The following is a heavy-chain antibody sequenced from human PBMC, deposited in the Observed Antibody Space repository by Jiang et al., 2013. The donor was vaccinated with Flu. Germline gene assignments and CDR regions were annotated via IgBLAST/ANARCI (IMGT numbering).Heavy chain of an antibody. CDR2: INHSGST. V-gene: IGHV4-34*01. CDR1: GGSFSGYY. CDR3: ARTSSWIQLWPVGDAFDI. Sequence: LLKPSETLSLTCAVYGGSFSGYYWSWIRQPPGKGLEWIGEINHSGSTNYNPSLKSRVTISVDTSKNQFSLKLSSVTAADTAVYYCARTSSWIQLWPVGDAFDIWGQGTMVTVSS. J-gene: IGHJ3*02. D-gene: IGHD5-18*01.